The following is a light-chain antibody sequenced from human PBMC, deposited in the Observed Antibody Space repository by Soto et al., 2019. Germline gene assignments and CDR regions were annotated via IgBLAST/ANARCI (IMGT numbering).Light chain of an antibody. Sequence: EIVLTQCPATLSLSPGERATLSCRASQSVSSYLAWYQQKPGQAPRLLIYDASNRAPGIPARFSGSGSGTDFTLTNSSLEPEDFAVYYCQQRSNWPWTFGQGTKVEIK. J-gene: IGKJ1*01. CDR3: QQRSNWPWT. CDR2: DAS. CDR1: QSVSSY. V-gene: IGKV3-11*01.